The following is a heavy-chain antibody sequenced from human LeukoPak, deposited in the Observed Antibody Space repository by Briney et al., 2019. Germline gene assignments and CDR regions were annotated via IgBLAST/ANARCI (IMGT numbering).Heavy chain of an antibody. CDR1: GFTLSNYD. D-gene: IGHD3-22*01. CDR3: AKELDSSGYFDY. CDR2: ISGSGGST. J-gene: IGHJ4*02. V-gene: IGHV3-23*01. Sequence: GGSLRLSCAASGFTLSNYDMSWARQAPGKGREWVSGISGSGGSTYHADSVKGRFTISRDNSKNTLYLQMNSLRAEDTAVYYCAKELDSSGYFDYWGQGTLVTVSS.